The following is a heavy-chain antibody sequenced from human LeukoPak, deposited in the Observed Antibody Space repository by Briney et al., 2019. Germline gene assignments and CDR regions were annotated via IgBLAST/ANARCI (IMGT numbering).Heavy chain of an antibody. CDR2: ISSKGEST. J-gene: IGHJ4*02. V-gene: IGHV3-64*01. CDR1: GFSFSSYA. D-gene: IGHD2-21*02. CDR3: ARVICGGDCYQNEYYFDY. Sequence: GGSLRLSCAASGFSFSSYAMHWVRQAPGKGLEFVSAISSKGESTYYANSVKGRFTISRDNSKNTLYLQMGSLRAEDMAVYYCARVICGGDCYQNEYYFDYWGQGTLVTVSS.